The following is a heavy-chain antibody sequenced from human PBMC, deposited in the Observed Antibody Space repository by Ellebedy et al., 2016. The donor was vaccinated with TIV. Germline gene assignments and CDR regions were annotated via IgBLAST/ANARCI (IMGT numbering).Heavy chain of an antibody. CDR1: GGSFSGYY. J-gene: IGHJ4*02. D-gene: IGHD2-2*01. V-gene: IGHV4-34*01. Sequence: SETLSLTXAVYGGSFSGYYWSWIRQPPGKGLEWIGEINHSGSTNYNPSLKSRVTISVDTSKNQFSLKLSSVTAADTAVYYCARPGGSSTSYYFDYWGQGTLVTVSS. CDR2: INHSGST. CDR3: ARPGGSSTSYYFDY.